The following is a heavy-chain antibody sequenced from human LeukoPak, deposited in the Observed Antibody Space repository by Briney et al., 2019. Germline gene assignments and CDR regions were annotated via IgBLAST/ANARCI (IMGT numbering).Heavy chain of an antibody. V-gene: IGHV3-23*01. J-gene: IGHJ4*02. D-gene: IGHD3-22*01. Sequence: GGFLRLSCAASGFTLSSYAMSWVRQTPGKGLEWVSTISDNAYYADPVKGRFTISRDNSKNTLHLQMNSLRAEDTALYYCVKAIRPFNSGNYYSCLDYWGQGSLVTVSS. CDR2: ISDNA. CDR3: VKAIRPFNSGNYYSCLDY. CDR1: GFTLSSYA.